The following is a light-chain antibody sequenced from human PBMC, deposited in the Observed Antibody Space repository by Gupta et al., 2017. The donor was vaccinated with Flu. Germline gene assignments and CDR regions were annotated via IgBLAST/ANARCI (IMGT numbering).Light chain of an antibody. Sequence: ATLSLSPGERATRSCRASQSGSSYLPWYERRPWQAPRRLIYDASNRATGTAARLSGSGSGTGFTLTISIRELEDVAVYYCQQQSCYNRLTFGGGTKVEIK. J-gene: IGKJ4*01. V-gene: IGKV3-11*01. CDR2: DAS. CDR3: QQQSCYNRLT. CDR1: QSGSSY.